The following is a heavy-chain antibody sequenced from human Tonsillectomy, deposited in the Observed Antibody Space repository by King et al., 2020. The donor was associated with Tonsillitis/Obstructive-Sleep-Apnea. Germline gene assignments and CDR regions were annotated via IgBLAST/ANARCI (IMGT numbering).Heavy chain of an antibody. CDR3: VRGTAV. Sequence: QLQESGPGLVKPSETLSLTCTVSGGSVSSGSYYWSWIRQPPGKGLEWIGFFSYSGTTSYNPSLVSRVTISVATSKNQFSLRLSSVTAADTAMYYCVRGTAVWGQGTMVTVSS. D-gene: IGHD4-11*01. J-gene: IGHJ3*01. CDR2: FSYSGTT. V-gene: IGHV4-61*01. CDR1: GGSVSSGSYY.